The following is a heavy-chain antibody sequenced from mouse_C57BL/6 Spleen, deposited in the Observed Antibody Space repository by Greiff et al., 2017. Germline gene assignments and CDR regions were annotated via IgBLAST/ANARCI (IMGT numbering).Heavy chain of an antibody. CDR3: AREDYDYAFAY. CDR1: GYAFTNYL. CDR2: INPGSGGT. V-gene: IGHV1-54*01. J-gene: IGHJ3*01. Sequence: VQLQESGAELVRPGTSVKVSCKASGYAFTNYLLEWVKQRPGKGLEWIGVINPGSGGTNYNEQFKGKATLTADKSSSTAYMQLSSLTSEDSAVYFCAREDYDYAFAYWGQGTLVTVSA. D-gene: IGHD2-4*01.